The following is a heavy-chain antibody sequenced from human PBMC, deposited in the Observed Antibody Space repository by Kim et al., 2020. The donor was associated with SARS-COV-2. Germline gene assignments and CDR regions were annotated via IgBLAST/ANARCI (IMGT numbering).Heavy chain of an antibody. CDR2: K. CDR3: ARDRGVAGLDY. V-gene: IGHV3-33*01. D-gene: IGHD6-19*01. Sequence: KYYADSVKGRFTISRDNSKNPLYLQMYSLRAEDTAVYYCARDRGVAGLDYWGQGTLVTVSS. J-gene: IGHJ4*02.